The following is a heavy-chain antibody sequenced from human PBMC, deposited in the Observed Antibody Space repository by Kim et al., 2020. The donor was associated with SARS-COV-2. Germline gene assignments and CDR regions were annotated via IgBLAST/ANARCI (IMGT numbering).Heavy chain of an antibody. V-gene: IGHV3-15*01. CDR2: IKSKTDGGTT. D-gene: IGHD3-22*01. J-gene: IGHJ4*02. CDR1: GFSFSNAW. CDR3: TTKQYYYHSSGYYLFDY. Sequence: GRSLRLSCAASGFSFSNAWMNWVRQAPGKGLEWVGRIKSKTDGGTTDYAAPVKGRFTISRDDSKNTLYLQMNSLKTEDTAVYYCTTKQYYYHSSGYYLFDYWGQGTLVTVSS.